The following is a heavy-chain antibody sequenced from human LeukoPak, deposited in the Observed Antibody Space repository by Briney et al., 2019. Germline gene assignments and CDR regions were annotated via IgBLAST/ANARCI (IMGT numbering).Heavy chain of an antibody. V-gene: IGHV4-34*01. CDR3: ARGGWFGESDY. Sequence: SETLSLTCAVYGGSFSGYYWSWIRQPPGKGLEWIGEINHSGSTNYNPSLKSRVTISVDTSKNQFSLKLSSVTAADTAVYYCARGGWFGESDYWGQGTLVTVSS. D-gene: IGHD3-10*01. CDR1: GGSFSGYY. CDR2: INHSGST. J-gene: IGHJ4*02.